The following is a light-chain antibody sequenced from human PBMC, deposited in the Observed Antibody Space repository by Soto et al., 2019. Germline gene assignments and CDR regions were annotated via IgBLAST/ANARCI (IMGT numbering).Light chain of an antibody. V-gene: IGLV2-14*01. CDR1: KNDIGSSDY. Sequence: QSVLTQPASVSASPGQSITISCTGGKNDIGSSDYVSWYQQHPGKAPKLIIYGVSNRPSGTSDRFSGSKSGNTASLTISGLQADDEADYYCSSSTSSNTPVFGGGTKVTAL. J-gene: IGLJ3*02. CDR2: GVS. CDR3: SSSTSSNTPV.